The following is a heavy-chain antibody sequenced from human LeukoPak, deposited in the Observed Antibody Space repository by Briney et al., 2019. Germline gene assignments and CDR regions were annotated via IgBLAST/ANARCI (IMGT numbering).Heavy chain of an antibody. CDR1: GGSFSGYY. J-gene: IGHJ4*02. D-gene: IGHD6-13*01. CDR2: IKHSGST. V-gene: IGHV4-34*01. Sequence: PSETLSLTCAVYGGSFSGYYWSWIRQPPGKGLEWIGEIKHSGSTNYNPSLKSRVTISVDTSKNQFSLKLSSVTAADTAVYYCARVPRGIAAAGTLPVDYWGQGTLVTVSS. CDR3: ARVPRGIAAAGTLPVDY.